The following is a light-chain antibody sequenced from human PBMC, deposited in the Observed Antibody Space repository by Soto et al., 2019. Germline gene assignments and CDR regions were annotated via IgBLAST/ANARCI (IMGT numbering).Light chain of an antibody. CDR2: GAS. V-gene: IGKV3-20*01. CDR3: QQYDNSPIT. Sequence: EIVLTQSPGTLSLSPGERATLSCRASQSVNRNYLAWYQQKPGQAPRLLIYGASSRATGIPDRFSGSGSGTDFTLTISRLEPEDFAVYHCQQYDNSPITFGKGKRLEIK. J-gene: IGKJ5*01. CDR1: QSVNRNY.